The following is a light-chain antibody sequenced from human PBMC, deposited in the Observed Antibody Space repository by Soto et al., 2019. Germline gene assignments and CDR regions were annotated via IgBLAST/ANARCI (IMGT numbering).Light chain of an antibody. CDR1: SRDVGGYNY. V-gene: IGLV2-11*01. CDR2: DVS. CDR3: CSYAGSYTLYV. J-gene: IGLJ1*01. Sequence: QSVLTQPRSVSGSPGQSVTISCTGTSRDVGGYNYVSWYQQHPGKAPKLMIYDVSERPSGVPDRFSGSKSGNTASLTISGLQAKDEADYYCCSYAGSYTLYVFGTGTKVTVL.